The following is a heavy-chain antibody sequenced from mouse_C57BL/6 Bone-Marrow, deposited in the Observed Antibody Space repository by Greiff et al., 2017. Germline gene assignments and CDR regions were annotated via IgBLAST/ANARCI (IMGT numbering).Heavy chain of an antibody. V-gene: IGHV1-52*01. D-gene: IGHD1-1*01. CDR2: IDPSDSET. CDR1: GYTFTSYW. Sequence: VQLQQPGAELVRPGSSVKLSCKASGYTFTSYWMHWVKQRPIQGLEWIGNIDPSDSETHYNQKFKDKATLTVDKSSSTAYMQLSSLTSEDSAVXYCARWATTVEDFDYWGQGTTLTVSS. CDR3: ARWATTVEDFDY. J-gene: IGHJ2*01.